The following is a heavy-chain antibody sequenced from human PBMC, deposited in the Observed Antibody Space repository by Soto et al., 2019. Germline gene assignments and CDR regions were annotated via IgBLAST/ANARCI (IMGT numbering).Heavy chain of an antibody. Sequence: QGQLQQSGPGLVKPSQTLSLTCAISGDSVSSDITSWNWIRQSPSRGREWLGRTYYRSKWFHDYAASVKSRMTSNPDTSKNQFSQELNSMTPEGTAVYYCAWGNALDVWGQGNVVTVSS. CDR1: GDSVSSDITS. V-gene: IGHV6-1*01. J-gene: IGHJ3*01. CDR2: TYYRSKWFH. D-gene: IGHD3-16*01. CDR3: AWGNALDV.